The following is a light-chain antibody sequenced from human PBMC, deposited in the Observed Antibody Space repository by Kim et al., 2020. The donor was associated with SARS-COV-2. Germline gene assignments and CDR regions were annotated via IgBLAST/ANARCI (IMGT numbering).Light chain of an antibody. J-gene: IGLJ2*01. CDR3: LLSESGTAV. V-gene: IGLV7-46*01. CDR2: DTS. CDR1: TGPVTSDHW. Sequence: PGGTATLTCDASTGPVTSDHWPYWFQQKPGQAPSTLIYDTSSKRSWTPARFSGSRLGGKAALTLSGAQPEDGADYYCLLSESGTAVFGGGTQLTVL.